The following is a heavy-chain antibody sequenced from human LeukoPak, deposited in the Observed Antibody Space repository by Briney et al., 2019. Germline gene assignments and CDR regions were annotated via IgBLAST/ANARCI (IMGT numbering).Heavy chain of an antibody. CDR1: GFTVSSNY. CDR3: ARARDYGDYSPFDY. J-gene: IGHJ4*02. D-gene: IGHD4-17*01. Sequence: GGSLRLSCAASGFTVSSNYMTWVRQAPGEGLDLVSVIYNDGTTYYADSVKGRFTISRDNSKNTLYLQMNSLRAEDTAVYYCARARDYGDYSPFDYWGQGTLVTVSS. V-gene: IGHV3-66*01. CDR2: IYNDGTT.